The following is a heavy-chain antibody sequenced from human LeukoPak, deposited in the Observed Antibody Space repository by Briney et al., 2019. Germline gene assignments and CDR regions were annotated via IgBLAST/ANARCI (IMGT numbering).Heavy chain of an antibody. CDR2: ISSSSSYR. D-gene: IGHD1-20*01. CDR1: GFTFSSYS. Sequence: PGGSLRLSCAASGFTFSSYSMNWVRQAPGKGLEWVSSISSSSSYRYYADSVKGRFTISRDNAKNSLYLQMNSLRAEDTAVYYCAKEEINWDAVRYFDYWGQGALVTVSS. CDR3: AKEEINWDAVRYFDY. V-gene: IGHV3-21*04. J-gene: IGHJ4*02.